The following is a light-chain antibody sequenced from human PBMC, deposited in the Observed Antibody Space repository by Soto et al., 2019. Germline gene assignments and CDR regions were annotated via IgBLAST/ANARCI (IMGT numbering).Light chain of an antibody. Sequence: DIQMTQSPSSLSASVGDSVKITCQASQAIRNYLNWYQQTPGKAPNLLIYRGSTLETGVPSRFRGRGSATDFTVNLSGLQPEDVSTCYCQQYYTLPPPFGGGTKVELK. V-gene: IGKV1-33*01. CDR2: RGS. CDR1: QAIRNY. CDR3: QQYYTLPPP. J-gene: IGKJ4*01.